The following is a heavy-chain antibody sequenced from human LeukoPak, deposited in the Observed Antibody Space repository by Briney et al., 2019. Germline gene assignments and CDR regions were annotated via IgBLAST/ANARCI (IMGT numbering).Heavy chain of an antibody. D-gene: IGHD2-21*02. CDR2: IGTAGDT. Sequence: GGSLRLSCAASGFTFSSYAMSWVRQATGKGLECVSAIGTAGDTYYPGSVKGRFTISRENAKNSLYLQMNSLRAEDTAVYYCAKDQYFVTGYYSHMDVWGKGTTVTISS. J-gene: IGHJ6*03. CDR1: GFTFSSYA. CDR3: AKDQYFVTGYYSHMDV. V-gene: IGHV3-13*01.